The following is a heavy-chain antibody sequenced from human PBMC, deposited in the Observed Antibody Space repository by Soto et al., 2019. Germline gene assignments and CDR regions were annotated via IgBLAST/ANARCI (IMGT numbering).Heavy chain of an antibody. CDR2: IFHTGTT. J-gene: IGHJ4*02. CDR3: TRAPVSGSYCFDF. D-gene: IGHD1-26*01. Sequence: QVQLQESGSGLVKPSETLSLTCTVSGGSVSSGNYYWSWIRQPPGKGLEWIGYIFHTGTTNYTPSLKSRVTISLDTSMNQFSLKLSSVTPADTAVYYCTRAPVSGSYCFDFWGQGTPVTVSS. V-gene: IGHV4-61*01. CDR1: GGSVSSGNYY.